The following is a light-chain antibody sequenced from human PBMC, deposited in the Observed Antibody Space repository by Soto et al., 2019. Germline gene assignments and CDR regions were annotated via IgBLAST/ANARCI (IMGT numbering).Light chain of an antibody. CDR1: QSVSSF. J-gene: IGKJ1*01. CDR2: DAS. V-gene: IGKV3-11*01. Sequence: EIVLTQSPATLSLSPGERATLSCRASQSVSSFLACYQQKRGQAPRLLIYDASTRATGVPARFSGSGSGTEFTLTLSSLQSEDSAVYYCQQFNRWPATFGQGTKVDIK. CDR3: QQFNRWPAT.